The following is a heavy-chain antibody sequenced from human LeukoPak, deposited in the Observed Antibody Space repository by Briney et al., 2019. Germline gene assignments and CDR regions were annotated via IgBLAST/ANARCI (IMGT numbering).Heavy chain of an antibody. D-gene: IGHD6-19*01. J-gene: IGHJ3*02. CDR2: INSDNIV. CDR1: GFSLTTSE. CDR3: ARELTGSSGWYDAFDI. V-gene: IGHV3-48*03. Sequence: GGSLRLSCTASGFSLTTSEMDWVRQAPGKGLEWLAYINSDNIVLYGDSVKGRFTISSDKATNSVYLQMNSLRAEDTAVYYCARELTGSSGWYDAFDIWGQGTMVTVSS.